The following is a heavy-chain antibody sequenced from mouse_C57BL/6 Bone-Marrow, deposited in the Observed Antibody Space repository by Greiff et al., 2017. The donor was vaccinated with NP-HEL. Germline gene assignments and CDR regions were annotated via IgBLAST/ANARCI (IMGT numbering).Heavy chain of an antibody. Sequence: EVQLQQSGPELVKPGASVTIPCKASGYTFTDYNMDWVKQSHGKSLEWIGDINPNNGGTIYNQKFKGKATLTVDKSSSTAYMELRSLTSEDTAVYYCARFDGYFYAMDYWGQGTSVTVSS. V-gene: IGHV1-18*01. CDR3: ARFDGYFYAMDY. D-gene: IGHD2-3*01. CDR1: GYTFTDYN. CDR2: INPNNGGT. J-gene: IGHJ4*01.